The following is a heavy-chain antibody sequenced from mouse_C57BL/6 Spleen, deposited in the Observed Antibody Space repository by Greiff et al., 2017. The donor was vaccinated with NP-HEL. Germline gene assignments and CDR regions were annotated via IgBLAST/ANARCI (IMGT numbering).Heavy chain of an antibody. D-gene: IGHD1-1*01. CDR3: ASYGSSYGWYFDV. J-gene: IGHJ1*03. CDR2: IYPRSGNT. CDR1: GYTFTSYG. V-gene: IGHV1-81*01. Sequence: VKLVESGAELARPGASVKLSCKASGYTFTSYGISWVKQRTGQGLEWIGEIYPRSGNTYYNEKFKGKATLTADKSSSTAYMELRSLTSEDSAVYFCASYGSSYGWYFDVWGTGTTVTVSS.